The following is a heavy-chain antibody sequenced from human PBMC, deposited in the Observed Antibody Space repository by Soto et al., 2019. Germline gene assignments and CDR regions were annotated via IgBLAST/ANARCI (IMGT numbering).Heavy chain of an antibody. CDR1: GFTFSSYG. CDR3: ARRGSGTYNFDY. V-gene: IGHV3-33*01. CDR2: IWSDGSNE. J-gene: IGHJ4*02. D-gene: IGHD1-26*01. Sequence: QVQLVGSGGGVVQPGRSLRLSCAASGFTFSSYGMHWVRQAPGKGLEWVAVIWSDGSNEYYADSVKGRFTISRDNSKHTLYRQMNSLRAEDTAVYYCARRGSGTYNFDYWGQGTLVTVSS.